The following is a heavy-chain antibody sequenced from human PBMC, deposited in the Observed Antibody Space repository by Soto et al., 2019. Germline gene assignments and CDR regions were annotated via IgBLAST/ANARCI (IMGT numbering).Heavy chain of an antibody. V-gene: IGHV4-59*01. J-gene: IGHJ6*02. Sequence: PLETLSLTCTVSGGSIGNYYWSWIRQAPGKRLEWIGYIYYSGSTNYNPSLKSRVTISVDTSKNQFSLKLSSVTAADTAVYYCVREAGYSYGSYYYGMDVWGQGTTVTGSS. CDR3: VREAGYSYGSYYYGMDV. D-gene: IGHD5-18*01. CDR1: GGSIGNYY. CDR2: IYYSGST.